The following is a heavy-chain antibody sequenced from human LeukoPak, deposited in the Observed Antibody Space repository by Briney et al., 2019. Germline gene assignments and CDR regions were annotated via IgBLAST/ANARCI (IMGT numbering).Heavy chain of an antibody. CDR2: ISYDGSNK. D-gene: IGHD3-22*01. Sequence: PGGSLRLSCAASGFTVSSYAMHWVRQTPGKGLAWVAVISYDGSNKYYADSVKGRFTISRDNSKNTLYLQMNSLRAEDTAVYYCARDPDDSSGFTWGQGTLVTVSS. CDR1: GFTVSSYA. V-gene: IGHV3-30-3*01. J-gene: IGHJ5*02. CDR3: ARDPDDSSGFT.